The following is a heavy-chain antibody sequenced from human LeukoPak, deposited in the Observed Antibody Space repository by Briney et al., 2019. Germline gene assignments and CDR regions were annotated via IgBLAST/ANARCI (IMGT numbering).Heavy chain of an antibody. CDR2: ISVSRSTI. V-gene: IGHV3-48*04. Sequence: GRSLRLSCAASGFTFSSYAMHWVRQAPGKGLEWVSYISVSRSTIYYADSVKGRFTISRDNAKNSLYLQMNSLRAEDTAVYYCARDDGDYAHPVDYWGRGTLVTVSS. CDR3: ARDDGDYAHPVDY. CDR1: GFTFSSYA. D-gene: IGHD4-17*01. J-gene: IGHJ4*02.